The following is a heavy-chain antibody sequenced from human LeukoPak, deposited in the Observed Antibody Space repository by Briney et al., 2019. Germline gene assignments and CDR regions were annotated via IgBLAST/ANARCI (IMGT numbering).Heavy chain of an antibody. CDR1: GGSISSTSFY. CDR3: ASSPRGWYHDAFDI. J-gene: IGHJ3*02. D-gene: IGHD6-19*01. CDR2: IYYSGST. Sequence: PSETLSLTCTVSGGSISSTSFYWGWIRQPPGKGLEWIATIYYSGSTYFNPSLQSRVTIPVDTSKNQFSLKLSSVTAADTAVYYCASSPRGWYHDAFDIWGQGTMVTVSS. V-gene: IGHV4-39*07.